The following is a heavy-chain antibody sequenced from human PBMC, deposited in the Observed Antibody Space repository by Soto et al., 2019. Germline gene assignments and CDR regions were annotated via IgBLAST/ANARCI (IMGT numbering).Heavy chain of an antibody. V-gene: IGHV5-10-1*01. CDR1: GYSFTSYW. D-gene: IGHD4-17*01. Sequence: GDSLKISCKGSGYSFTSYWVTWVRQMPGKGLEWVGRIDPSDSYTNYNPPFQGHVTISVDKSISTAYLQWSSLKASDTAMYYCARLYGGNSGMDVWGQGTTVTVSS. CDR3: ARLYGGNSGMDV. CDR2: IDPSDSYT. J-gene: IGHJ6*02.